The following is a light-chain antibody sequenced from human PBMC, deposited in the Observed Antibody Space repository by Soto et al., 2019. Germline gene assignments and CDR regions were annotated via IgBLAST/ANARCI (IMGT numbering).Light chain of an antibody. CDR1: QSISSF. J-gene: IGKJ5*01. Sequence: EIVLTQSPATLSLSPGERATLSCRASQSISSFLAWYQQRPGQPPRLLIYDASNRATGIPARFSGSGSGTYFTLTVSSLEPEDFAIYYCQQRFDWPITFGQGTRLDIK. CDR2: DAS. CDR3: QQRFDWPIT. V-gene: IGKV3-11*01.